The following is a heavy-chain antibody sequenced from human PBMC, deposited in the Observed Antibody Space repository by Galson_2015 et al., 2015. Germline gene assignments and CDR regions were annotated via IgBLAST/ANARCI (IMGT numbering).Heavy chain of an antibody. CDR3: AREGYDILSTSSSTIFFDI. CDR2: IWYNGGNI. Sequence: SLRLSCAASGSTFSNSGMHWVRQAPGKGLEWVAVIWYNGGNIYYADSVKGRFTISRDNSKNTLYLQMNSLRAEDTAVYYCAREGYDILSTSSSTIFFDIWGQGTMVTVSS. V-gene: IGHV3-33*01. CDR1: GSTFSNSG. D-gene: IGHD3-9*01. J-gene: IGHJ3*02.